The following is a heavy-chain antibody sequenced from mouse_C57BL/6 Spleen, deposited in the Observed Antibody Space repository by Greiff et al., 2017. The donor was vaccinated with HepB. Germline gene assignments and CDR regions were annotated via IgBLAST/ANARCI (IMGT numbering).Heavy chain of an antibody. CDR2: IYPGSGSA. CDR1: GYSFTSYW. CDR3: ARMLLSYFDY. D-gene: IGHD1-1*01. J-gene: IGHJ2*02. Sequence: VQLQQSGAELVQPGPSVKMSCKASGYSFTSYWINWVMQRPGQGLEWIGDIYPGSGSANYNEKFKSKATLTVDTASSTAYIQLSSLTSEYSAVYYCARMLLSYFDYWGQGTSLTVSS. V-gene: IGHV1-55*01.